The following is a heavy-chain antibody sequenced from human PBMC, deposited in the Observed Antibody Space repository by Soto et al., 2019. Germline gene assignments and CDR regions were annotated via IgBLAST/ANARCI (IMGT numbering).Heavy chain of an antibody. J-gene: IGHJ3*01. CDR2: IFPGDSDT. CDR3: ARRARSLYTSDWYGNAFDF. D-gene: IGHD3-9*01. V-gene: IGHV5-51*01. CDR1: GYDFTSSW. Sequence: PGESLKISCKGSGYDFTSSWIGWVRQMPGHGLEWMGIIFPGDSDTKYSPSFQGQVIISVDKSITTAYLQWSALKASDTAMYYCARRARSLYTSDWYGNAFDFWGQGTLVTVSS.